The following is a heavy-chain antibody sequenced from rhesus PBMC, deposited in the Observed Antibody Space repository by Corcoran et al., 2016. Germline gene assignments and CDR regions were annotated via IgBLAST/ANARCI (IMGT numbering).Heavy chain of an antibody. CDR1: GGSISGGYG. V-gene: IGHV4S7*01. CDR2: IFVSIGSN. J-gene: IGHJ6*01. D-gene: IGHD6-25*01. CDR3: ARLGYSGSWKWLDGLDS. Sequence: QVQLQESGPGLVKPSETLSLTCAVSGGSISGGYGWSWIRPPPGKGLEWIGLIFVSIGSNYYTPSLKSRVTISRDTSKNQVSRKLSSVTAADTAVYYGARLGYSGSWKWLDGLDSWGQGVVVTVSS.